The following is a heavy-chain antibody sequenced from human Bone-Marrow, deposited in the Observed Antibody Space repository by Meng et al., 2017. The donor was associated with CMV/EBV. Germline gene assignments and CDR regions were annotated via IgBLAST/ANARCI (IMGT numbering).Heavy chain of an antibody. V-gene: IGHV3-48*04. CDR3: ARDSQGHLGIGYFDY. Sequence: GGSLRLSCAASGFTFSSYTMNWVRQAPGKGLEWVSYISNSGSAKYYADSLRGRFTISRDNAKNSLYLQMNSLRADDTAVYYCARDSQGHLGIGYFDYWGPGTLVTVSS. CDR2: ISNSGSAK. D-gene: IGHD7-27*01. J-gene: IGHJ4*02. CDR1: GFTFSSYT.